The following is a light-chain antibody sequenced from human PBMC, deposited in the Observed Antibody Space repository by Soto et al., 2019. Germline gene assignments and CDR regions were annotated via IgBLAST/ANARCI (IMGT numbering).Light chain of an antibody. CDR3: LQYHSYPWT. J-gene: IGKJ1*01. CDR1: QSISSW. V-gene: IGKV1-5*03. Sequence: DIQMTQSPSILSASVGDRVTITCRASQSISSWLAWFQQMPGKAPNLLIYKASNLQSGVPSRFSGSGPGTDFTLTITSLQPDDFATYYCLQYHSYPWTFGQGTRVDVK. CDR2: KAS.